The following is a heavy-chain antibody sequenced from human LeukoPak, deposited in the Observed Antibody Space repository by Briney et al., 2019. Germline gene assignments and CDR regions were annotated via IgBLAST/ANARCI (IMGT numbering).Heavy chain of an antibody. CDR1: GGSISSGGYY. D-gene: IGHD6-19*01. J-gene: IGHJ4*02. CDR2: IYYSGST. V-gene: IGHV4-31*03. CDR3: ARVQFSSGSLDY. Sequence: SQTLSLTCTVSGGSISSGGYYWSWIRQHPGKGLEWIGYIYYSGSTYYNPSLKSRVTISVDTSKNQFSLRLNSVTAADTAVYYCARVQFSSGSLDYWGQGTLVTVSS.